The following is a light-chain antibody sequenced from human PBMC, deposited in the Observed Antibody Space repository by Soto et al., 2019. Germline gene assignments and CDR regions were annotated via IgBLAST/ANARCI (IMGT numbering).Light chain of an antibody. CDR2: DAS. V-gene: IGKV3-15*01. CDR1: QSVHSN. J-gene: IGKJ4*01. Sequence: EIVMRQSPAILSVSPGEGATLSCRASQSVHSNLAWYQQKPGQAPRLLIYDASTRATGIPARFSGSGSGTEFTLTISSLQSEDFAVYYCQQYSNWPPLTFGGGTKVEI. CDR3: QQYSNWPPLT.